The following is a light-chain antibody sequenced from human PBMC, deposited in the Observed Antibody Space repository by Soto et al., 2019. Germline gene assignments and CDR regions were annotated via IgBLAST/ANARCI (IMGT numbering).Light chain of an antibody. CDR2: DAF. J-gene: IGKJ5*01. V-gene: IGKV3-15*01. CDR3: QQSXSYAPIT. Sequence: EVVMTQSPATLSVSPGERATLSCRASQSVGSKLAWYQQKPGQAPRLLIFDAFTRATGIPARFSGSGSGTEFTLTISSLQPDDFATYYCQQSXSYAPITFGQGTRLEIK. CDR1: QSVGSK.